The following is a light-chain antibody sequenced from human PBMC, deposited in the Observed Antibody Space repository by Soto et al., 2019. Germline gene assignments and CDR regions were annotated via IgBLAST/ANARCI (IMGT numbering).Light chain of an antibody. CDR3: TSWTTSPPML. J-gene: IGLJ2*01. CDR2: DVN. CDR1: SSDIGAYNF. Sequence: QSALTQPASVSGSPGQSITISCTGTSSDIGAYNFVSWYQQHPGKAPKLMLYDVNIRPSGVSNRFSGSKSGNTASLTISGLQAEDEADYYCTSWTTSPPMLFGGGTQLTVL. V-gene: IGLV2-14*03.